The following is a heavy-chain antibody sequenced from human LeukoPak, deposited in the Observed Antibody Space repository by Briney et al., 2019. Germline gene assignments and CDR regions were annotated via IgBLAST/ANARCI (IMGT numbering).Heavy chain of an antibody. J-gene: IGHJ4*02. D-gene: IGHD5-24*01. CDR2: IHYSGST. CDR3: ARHGQNDGYPLDY. V-gene: IGHV4-59*08. CDR1: GGSLRVYY. Sequence: SETLSLTCTVPGGSLRVYYWSWIPHPPGKGLECIAYIHYSGSTKNNPPLKSRRTISVDTSTNQPSLKLNSRTDADTTVYYCARHGQNDGYPLDYWGQGNLVSVSS.